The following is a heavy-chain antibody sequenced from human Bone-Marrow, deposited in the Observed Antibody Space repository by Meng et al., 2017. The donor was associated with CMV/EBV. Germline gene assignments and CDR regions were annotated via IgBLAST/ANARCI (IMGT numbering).Heavy chain of an antibody. J-gene: IGHJ6*02. Sequence: GESLKISCAASGFTFSTYAIHWVRQAPGKGLEWVALISYDGSTKYYADSVKGRFTISRDTSKYTLYLQMNSPKAEDTAVYYCARDRDPGHYYGMDVWGQGTTVTVPS. V-gene: IGHV3-30*04. CDR1: GFTFSTYA. CDR3: ARDRDPGHYYGMDV. D-gene: IGHD3-10*01. CDR2: ISYDGSTK.